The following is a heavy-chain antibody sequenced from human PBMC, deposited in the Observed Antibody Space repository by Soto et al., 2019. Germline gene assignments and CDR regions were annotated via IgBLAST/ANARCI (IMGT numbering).Heavy chain of an antibody. D-gene: IGHD3-16*01. V-gene: IGHV3-15*01. CDR2: IKSRTSGRAT. J-gene: IGHJ4*02. CDR1: GFTFSNAW. Sequence: GGSLRPSCAASGFTFSNAWMSWVRQAPGKGLGCVWMIKSRTSGRATDYSATVKGRFSISRDKSKNTLYLQMNSLKSEDTAVYYCTTAPYIWGSLGKNFWGQGTLVTVSS. CDR3: TTAPYIWGSLGKNF.